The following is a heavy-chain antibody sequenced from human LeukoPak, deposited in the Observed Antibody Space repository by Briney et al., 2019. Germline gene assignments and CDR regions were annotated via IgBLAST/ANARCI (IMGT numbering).Heavy chain of an antibody. V-gene: IGHV1-18*01. J-gene: IGHJ4*02. CDR2: ISTYNGNT. D-gene: IGHD6-13*01. CDR3: ARDLPYSSSWESIDY. Sequence: GASVKVSCKASGYTFTSYGILWVRQAPGQGLEWMGWISTYNGNTDYAQNIQGRVTITTGTSTSTVYSERRGLRSDDKAVYYCARDLPYSSSWESIDYWGKGTMVTVSS. CDR1: GYTFTSYG.